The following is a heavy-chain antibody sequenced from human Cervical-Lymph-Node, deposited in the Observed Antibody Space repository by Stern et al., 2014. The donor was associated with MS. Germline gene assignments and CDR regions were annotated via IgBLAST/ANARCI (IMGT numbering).Heavy chain of an antibody. V-gene: IGHV1-69*01. CDR2: IIPIFGTA. D-gene: IGHD6-13*01. J-gene: IGHJ5*02. CDR1: GGTFSSYA. CDR3: AREDSSSWYYNWFDP. Sequence: VQLVESGAEVKKPGSSVKVSCKASGGTFSSYAISWVRQAPGQGLEWMGGIIPIFGTANYAQKFQGRVTITADESTSTAYMELSSLRSEDTAVYYCAREDSSSWYYNWFDPWGQGTLVTVSS.